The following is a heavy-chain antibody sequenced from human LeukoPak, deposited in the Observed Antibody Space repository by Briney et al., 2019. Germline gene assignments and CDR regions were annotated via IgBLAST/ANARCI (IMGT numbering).Heavy chain of an antibody. V-gene: IGHV4-34*01. CDR1: GGSFSGYY. D-gene: IGHD3-10*01. J-gene: IGHJ4*02. CDR2: INHSGST. CDR3: ARGAYYYGSGSYSGFDY. Sequence: SETLSLTCAVYGGSFSGYYWSWIRQPPGKGLEWIGEINHSGSTNYNASLKSRVTISVDTSKNQFSLKLSSVTAADTAVYYCARGAYYYGSGSYSGFDYWGQGTLVTVSS.